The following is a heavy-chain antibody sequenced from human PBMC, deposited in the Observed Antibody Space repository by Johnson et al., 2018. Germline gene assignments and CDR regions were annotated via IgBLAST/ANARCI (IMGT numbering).Heavy chain of an antibody. D-gene: IGHD3-3*01. CDR2: IKQDGSEK. CDR3: ARDPIFGVVMVSGMDV. J-gene: IGHJ6*02. Sequence: VQLVQSGGGLVKXGGSLRLSCAASGFTFSSYWMSWVRQAPGKGLEWVANIKQDGSEKYYVDSVKGRFTISRDNSKNTLYLQMNSLRAEDTAVYYCARDPIFGVVMVSGMDVWGQGTTVTVSS. V-gene: IGHV3-7*01. CDR1: GFTFSSYW.